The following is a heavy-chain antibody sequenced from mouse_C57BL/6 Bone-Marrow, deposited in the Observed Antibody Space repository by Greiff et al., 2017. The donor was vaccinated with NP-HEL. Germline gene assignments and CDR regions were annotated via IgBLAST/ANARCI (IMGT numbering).Heavy chain of an antibody. CDR1: GFTFSDYG. Sequence: EVHLVESGGGLVQPGGSLKLSCAASGFTFSDYGMAWVRQAPRKGPEWVAFISNLAYSIYYADTVTGRFTISRETAKNTLYLEMSSLRSEDTAMYDCERRGYGNYGSFDVWGTGTTVTVSS. J-gene: IGHJ1*03. V-gene: IGHV5-15*01. CDR2: ISNLAYSI. CDR3: ERRGYGNYGSFDV. D-gene: IGHD2-1*01.